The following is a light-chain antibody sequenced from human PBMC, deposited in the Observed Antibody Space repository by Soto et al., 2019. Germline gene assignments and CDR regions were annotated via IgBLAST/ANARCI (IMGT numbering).Light chain of an antibody. CDR3: SSYTTTSTYV. V-gene: IGLV2-14*01. CDR1: SNDVGGYDY. J-gene: IGLJ1*01. CDR2: EVT. Sequence: QSALTQPASVSGSPGQSITISCTGTSNDVGGYDYVSWYQQHPGKAPKFMIYEVTNRPSGVSHRFSGSKSGNTASLTISVLQAEDEADYYCSSYTTTSTYVFGTGTKVTVL.